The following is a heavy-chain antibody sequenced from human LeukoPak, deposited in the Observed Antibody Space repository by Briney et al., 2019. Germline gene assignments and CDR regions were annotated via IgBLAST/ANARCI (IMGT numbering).Heavy chain of an antibody. Sequence: GGSLRLSCVASGFTFSDYTMHWVRQAPGKGLEYVSAISSYGDNTYYANSVKGRFTISRDNDKNSLYLQMNSLRAEDRAVYYCLIDFRTARRTFDYWGQGALVTVSS. J-gene: IGHJ4*02. CDR3: LIDFRTARRTFDY. V-gene: IGHV3-64*01. CDR2: ISSYGDNT. D-gene: IGHD2-21*02. CDR1: GFTFSDYT.